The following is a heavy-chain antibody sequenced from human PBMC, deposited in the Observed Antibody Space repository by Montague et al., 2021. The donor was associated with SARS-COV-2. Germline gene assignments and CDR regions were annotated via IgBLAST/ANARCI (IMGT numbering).Heavy chain of an antibody. J-gene: IGHJ6*02. CDR3: ARDLGSYYGMDV. CDR1: GFTFSSYA. CDR2: ISYDGSNK. V-gene: IGHV3-30*04. Sequence: SLRLSCAASGFTFSSYAMHWVRQAPGKGLEWVAVISYDGSNKYCADSVKGRFTISRDNSKNTLYLQMNSLRAEDTAVYYCARDLGSYYGMDVWGQGTTVTVSS.